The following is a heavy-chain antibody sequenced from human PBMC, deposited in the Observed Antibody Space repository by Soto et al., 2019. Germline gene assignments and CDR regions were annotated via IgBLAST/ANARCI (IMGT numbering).Heavy chain of an antibody. Sequence: PSETLSLTSAVYGGYFSGYDWSWIRQPPGKGLEWIGEINHSGSTNYNPSLKSRVTISVDTSKNQFSLKLSSVTAADTAVYYCAREYDFWSGYHKTNWFDPWGQGTLVTVSS. D-gene: IGHD3-3*01. CDR2: INHSGST. CDR1: GGYFSGYD. J-gene: IGHJ5*02. V-gene: IGHV4-34*01. CDR3: AREYDFWSGYHKTNWFDP.